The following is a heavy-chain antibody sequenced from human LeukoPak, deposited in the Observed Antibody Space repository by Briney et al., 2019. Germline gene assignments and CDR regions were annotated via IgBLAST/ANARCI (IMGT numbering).Heavy chain of an antibody. Sequence: SETLSLTCNVSGGSISSYHWSWIRQPPGKGLEWIGYIYYSGSTNYNPSLKSRVTISVDTSKNQFSLKLSSVTAADTAVYYCARSSSSWYWFDPWGQGTLVTVSS. CDR3: ARSSSSWYWFDP. D-gene: IGHD6-13*01. CDR2: IYYSGST. J-gene: IGHJ5*02. CDR1: GGSISSYH. V-gene: IGHV4-59*01.